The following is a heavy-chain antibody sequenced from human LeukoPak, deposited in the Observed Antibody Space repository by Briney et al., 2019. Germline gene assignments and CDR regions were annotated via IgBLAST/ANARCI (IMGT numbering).Heavy chain of an antibody. Sequence: GGSLRLSCAASGFTFGDTWMNWVRQVPGQGLEWVANIKQDGSEKFYVASVKGRFTISRDNSKNTLYLQMNSLRAEDTAVYYCARDGQDYNDYFWYFDYWGQGTLVTVSS. CDR3: ARDGQDYNDYFWYFDY. J-gene: IGHJ4*02. CDR1: GFTFGDTW. D-gene: IGHD4-11*01. CDR2: IKQDGSEK. V-gene: IGHV3-7*01.